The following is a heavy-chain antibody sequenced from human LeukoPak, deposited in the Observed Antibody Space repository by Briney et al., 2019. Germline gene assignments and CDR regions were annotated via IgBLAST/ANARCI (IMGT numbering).Heavy chain of an antibody. Sequence: SETLSLTCSVSDDSNTMYYWTWIRQPPGKGPEWIGYVDHTGSTNFNPSLNGRVSISRDTSKNLFSLRLRSVTAADTAVYFCARGRVSSSTWYSTYYYYFYMGVWGKGTTVTVSS. CDR1: DDSNTMYY. CDR2: VDHTGST. D-gene: IGHD4-11*01. J-gene: IGHJ6*03. CDR3: ARGRVSSSTWYSTYYYYFYMGV. V-gene: IGHV4-59*01.